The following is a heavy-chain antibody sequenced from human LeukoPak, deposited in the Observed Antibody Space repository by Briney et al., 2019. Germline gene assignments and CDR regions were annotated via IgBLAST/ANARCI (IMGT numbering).Heavy chain of an antibody. D-gene: IGHD2-15*01. V-gene: IGHV3-74*01. Sequence: GGSLRLSCAASGFTFSSYWMHWVRQAPGKGLVWVSRINSDGSTTNYADSVKGRFTISRDNTENTMYLQMNSLRVEDTAVYYCTRRVSATRWFDPWGQGTLVTVSS. J-gene: IGHJ5*02. CDR1: GFTFSSYW. CDR3: TRRVSATRWFDP. CDR2: INSDGSTT.